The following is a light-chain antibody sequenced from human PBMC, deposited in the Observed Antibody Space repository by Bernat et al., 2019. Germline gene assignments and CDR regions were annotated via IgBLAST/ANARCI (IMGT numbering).Light chain of an antibody. V-gene: IGLV2-14*03. CDR3: SSYTSSSTLV. J-gene: IGLJ3*02. CDR2: DVR. CDR1: SSDVGGYNY. Sequence: QSALTQPASVSGSPGQSITISCTGTSSDVGGYNYVSWYQQHPGRAPKLMIYDVRDRPSGISNRFSGSKSGNTASLTISGLLAEEEADYYCSSYTSSSTLVFGGGTRLAVL.